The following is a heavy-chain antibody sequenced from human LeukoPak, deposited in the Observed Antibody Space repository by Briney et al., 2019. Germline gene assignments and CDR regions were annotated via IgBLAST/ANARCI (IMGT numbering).Heavy chain of an antibody. CDR2: IYYSGST. D-gene: IGHD2-2*01. V-gene: IGHV4-39*01. CDR1: GGSISSSSYY. J-gene: IGHJ4*02. Sequence: SETLSLTCTVSGGSISSSSYYWDWIRQPPGKGLEWIGAIYYSGSTNYNPSLKSRVTISVDTSKNQFSLKLSSVTAADTAVYYCARHRIPAALASAFDYRGQGTLVTVSS. CDR3: ARHRIPAALASAFDY.